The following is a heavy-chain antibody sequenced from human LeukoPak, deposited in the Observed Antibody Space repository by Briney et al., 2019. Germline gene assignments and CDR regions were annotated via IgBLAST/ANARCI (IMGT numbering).Heavy chain of an antibody. CDR2: MNPNSGNT. Sequence: GASVKVSCKASGYTFTSYDINWVRQATGQGLEWMGWMNPNSGNTGYAQKFQGRVTMTRNTSISTAYMELSSLRSEDTAVYYCARAVVVVPAAPNDDYYYGMDVWGQGTTVTVSS. D-gene: IGHD2-2*01. V-gene: IGHV1-8*01. CDR3: ARAVVVVPAAPNDDYYYGMDV. J-gene: IGHJ6*02. CDR1: GYTFTSYD.